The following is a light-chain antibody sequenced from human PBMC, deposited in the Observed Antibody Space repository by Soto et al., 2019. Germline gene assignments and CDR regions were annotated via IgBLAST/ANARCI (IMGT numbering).Light chain of an antibody. CDR3: QQSFDTHVT. Sequence: DIQMTQSPSSLSASVGDRVTITCRASQSIGKYLNWYQQKVGKAPKALISAASRLQSGVPSRFSGSGSDTDFTLTISRLQPEDFATYFCQQSFDTHVTFGPGTTVDI. V-gene: IGKV1-39*01. CDR2: AAS. CDR1: QSIGKY. J-gene: IGKJ3*01.